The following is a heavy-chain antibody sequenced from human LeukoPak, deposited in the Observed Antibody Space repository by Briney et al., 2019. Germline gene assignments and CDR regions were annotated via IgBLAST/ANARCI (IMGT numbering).Heavy chain of an antibody. CDR1: GFIFSSYA. CDR3: ARRRIPGTTPAGSDI. Sequence: PGRSLRLSCAASGFIFSSYAVHWVRQAPGKGLEWVAIVAYDGSDKYYADSVKGRFTISRDNSKNTLYLQMNSLRSEDVAVYYCARRRIPGTTPAGSDIWGQGTMVTVSS. J-gene: IGHJ3*02. CDR2: VAYDGSDK. D-gene: IGHD1-7*01. V-gene: IGHV3-30*04.